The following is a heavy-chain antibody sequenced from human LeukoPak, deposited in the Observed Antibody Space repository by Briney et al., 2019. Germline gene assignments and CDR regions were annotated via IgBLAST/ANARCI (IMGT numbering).Heavy chain of an antibody. CDR1: GGSFSGYY. J-gene: IGHJ4*02. Sequence: PSETLSLTCAVYGGSFSGYYWSWIRQPPGKGLEWIGEINHSGSTNYNPSLKSRVTISVDTSKNQFSLKLSSVTAADTAVYYCARARPPVNIVVVPAAMPAKYYFDYWGQGTLVTVSS. D-gene: IGHD2-2*01. V-gene: IGHV4-34*01. CDR2: INHSGST. CDR3: ARARPPVNIVVVPAAMPAKYYFDY.